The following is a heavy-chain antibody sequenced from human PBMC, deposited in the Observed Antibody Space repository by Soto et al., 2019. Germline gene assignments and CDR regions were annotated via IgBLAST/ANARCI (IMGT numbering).Heavy chain of an antibody. Sequence: VQLVGSGGGLVQPGGSLRLSCTVSGFNFSRYWMNWVRQAPGKGLEWVANSRPDTDDRFHADSVRGRFSISRDNAKKSLFLQMNSLRVEDTAVYYCAREDGTFDYWGQGILVTVSS. D-gene: IGHD1-26*01. V-gene: IGHV3-7*04. J-gene: IGHJ4*02. CDR1: GFNFSRYW. CDR3: AREDGTFDY. CDR2: SRPDTDDR.